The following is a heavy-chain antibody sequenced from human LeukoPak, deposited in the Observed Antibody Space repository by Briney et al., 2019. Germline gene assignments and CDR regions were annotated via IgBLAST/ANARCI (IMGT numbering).Heavy chain of an antibody. CDR2: IIPTFGTA. V-gene: IGHV1-69*06. J-gene: IGHJ5*02. Sequence: SVKVSCKASGGTFSSYAISWVRQAPGQGLEWMGGIIPTFGTANYAQKFQGRVTITADRSTSTAYMELSSLRSEDTAVYYRARDVLRYFDWSRGGNWFDPWGQGTLVTVSS. CDR3: ARDVLRYFDWSRGGNWFDP. CDR1: GGTFSSYA. D-gene: IGHD3-9*01.